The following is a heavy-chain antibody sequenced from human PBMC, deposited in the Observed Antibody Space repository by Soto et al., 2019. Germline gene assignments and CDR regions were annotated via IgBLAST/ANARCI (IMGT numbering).Heavy chain of an antibody. Sequence: LRLSCAAPGLTFSNYAMSWVRQAPGKGLEWVSAISGSGGSTFYADSVKGRFTISRDNSKNTLYLQMNSLRAEDTAVYYCAKDQSGDSSGYYYPGYYFDYWGQGTLVTVSS. J-gene: IGHJ4*02. V-gene: IGHV3-23*01. CDR2: ISGSGGST. CDR1: GLTFSNYA. D-gene: IGHD3-22*01. CDR3: AKDQSGDSSGYYYPGYYFDY.